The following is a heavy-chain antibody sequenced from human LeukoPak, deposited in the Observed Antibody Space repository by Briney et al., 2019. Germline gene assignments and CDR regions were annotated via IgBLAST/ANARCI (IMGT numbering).Heavy chain of an antibody. Sequence: GGSLRLSCAASGFTFSSYAMSWVRQAPGKGLEWVSSISSSGTYTYYADSVKGRFTISRDNAKNSLYLQMNSLRVEDTAVYYCAGDPILEWSNNWFDPWGQGTLVTVSS. D-gene: IGHD3-3*01. CDR3: AGDPILEWSNNWFDP. J-gene: IGHJ5*02. CDR1: GFTFSSYA. V-gene: IGHV3-21*01. CDR2: ISSSGTYT.